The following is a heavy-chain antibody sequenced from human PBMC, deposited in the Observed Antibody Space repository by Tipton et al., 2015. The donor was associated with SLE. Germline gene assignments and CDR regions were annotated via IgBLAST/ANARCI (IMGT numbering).Heavy chain of an antibody. J-gene: IGHJ4*02. CDR3: ARGPEQWLVNPHYFDY. CDR1: GYSISNGYY. V-gene: IGHV4-38-2*02. D-gene: IGHD6-19*01. Sequence: TLSLTCTVSGYSISNGYYWGWIRQPPGKGLEWIGSIYHSGSTYYNPSLKSRVTISVDTSKNQFSLKLSSVTAADTAVYYCARGPEQWLVNPHYFDYWGQGTLVTVSS. CDR2: IYHSGST.